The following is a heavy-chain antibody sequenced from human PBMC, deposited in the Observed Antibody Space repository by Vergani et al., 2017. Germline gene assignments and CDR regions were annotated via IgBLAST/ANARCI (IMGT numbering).Heavy chain of an antibody. D-gene: IGHD3-10*01. CDR1: GGTFSSYA. Sequence: QVQLVQSGAEVKKPGSSVKVSCKASGGTFSSYAISWVRQAPGQGLEWMGGIIPIFGTANYAQKFQGIVTITADESTSTAYMELSSLRSEDTAVYYCAREARWYYVSGSYYNDPYYCYYMEVWGKGTTVTVSS. V-gene: IGHV1-69*01. CDR2: IIPIFGTA. CDR3: AREARWYYVSGSYYNDPYYCYYMEV. J-gene: IGHJ6*03.